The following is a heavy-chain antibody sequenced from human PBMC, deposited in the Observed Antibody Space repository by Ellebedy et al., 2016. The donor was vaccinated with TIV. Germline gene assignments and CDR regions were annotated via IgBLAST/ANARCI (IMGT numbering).Heavy chain of an antibody. CDR3: ARQYNYGTSGYYVDY. CDR2: IYDNGGT. CDR1: GGSLSSYY. Sequence: MPSETLSLTCTVSGGSLSSYYWSWVRQPPGKGLEWIGYIYDNGGTIYNPSLKSRVTISVDTSKNQFSLKLSSVTAADTAVYYCARQYNYGTSGYYVDYWGQGTLLTVSS. D-gene: IGHD3-22*01. J-gene: IGHJ4*02. V-gene: IGHV4-59*08.